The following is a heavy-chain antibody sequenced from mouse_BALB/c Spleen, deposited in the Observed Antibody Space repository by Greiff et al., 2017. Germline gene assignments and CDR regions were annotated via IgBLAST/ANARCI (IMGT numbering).Heavy chain of an antibody. CDR1: GFSLTDYG. D-gene: IGHD2-1*01. Sequence: VQLVESGPGLVAPSQSLSITCTVSGFSLTDYGVSWIRQPPGKGLEWLVVIWGGGSTYYNSALKSRLSISKDNSKSQVFLKMNSLQTDDTAMYYCAKPVYGNPYYYAMDYWGQGTSVTVSS. V-gene: IGHV2-6-5*01. CDR3: AKPVYGNPYYYAMDY. CDR2: IWGGGST. J-gene: IGHJ4*01.